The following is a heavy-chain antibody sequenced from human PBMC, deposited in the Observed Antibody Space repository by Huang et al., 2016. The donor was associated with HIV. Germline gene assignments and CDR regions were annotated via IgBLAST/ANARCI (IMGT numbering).Heavy chain of an antibody. J-gene: IGHJ4*02. CDR1: GYNFNSYG. CDR3: ARSLIVVLITTYLDF. V-gene: IGHV1-3*04. Sequence: QVHLVQSGAEVKKPGPSVKVSCKVSGYNFNSYGIHWVRQAPGQRLEGMGWINSDKGNKKYSEKFQGRLTITRDTSASTVYMNLSSLRSEYTAVYYCARSLIVVLITTYLDFWGQGTLVTVSS. D-gene: IGHD3-22*01. CDR2: INSDKGNK.